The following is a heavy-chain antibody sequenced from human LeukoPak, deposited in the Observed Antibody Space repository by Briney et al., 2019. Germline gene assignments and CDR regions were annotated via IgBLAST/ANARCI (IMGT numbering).Heavy chain of an antibody. D-gene: IGHD5-24*01. CDR3: ASKRWQQSSFDY. CDR2: INSDGSST. V-gene: IGHV3-74*01. CDR1: GFTFSSYW. J-gene: IGHJ4*02. Sequence: PGGSLRLSCAASGFTFSSYWMHWVRQAPGKGLVWVARINSDGSSTSYADSVKGRFTISRDNAKNTLYLQMNSLRAEDTAVYYCASKRWQQSSFDYWGKGTLVTVSS.